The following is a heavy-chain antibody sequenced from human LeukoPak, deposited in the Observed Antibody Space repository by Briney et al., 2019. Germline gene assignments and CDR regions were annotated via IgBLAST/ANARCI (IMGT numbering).Heavy chain of an antibody. D-gene: IGHD6-19*01. J-gene: IGHJ4*02. Sequence: GGSLRLSCAGSGFTFSGYGMPWVRQAPGKGPEWVAVISYDGYIKKYADSVKGRFTISRDNSKNTLYLQMNSLRGEDTAVYYCAKDFSGLGYYLDHWGQGTLVTVSS. CDR3: AKDFSGLGYYLDH. CDR1: GFTFSGYG. CDR2: ISYDGYIK. V-gene: IGHV3-30*18.